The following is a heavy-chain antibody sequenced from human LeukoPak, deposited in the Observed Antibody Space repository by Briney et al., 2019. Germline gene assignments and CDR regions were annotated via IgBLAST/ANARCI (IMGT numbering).Heavy chain of an antibody. V-gene: IGHV3-7*03. CDR2: IKQDRSEK. CDR3: AKDYLIVVVPAASD. CDR1: GFTFTNYW. J-gene: IGHJ4*02. D-gene: IGHD2-2*01. Sequence: PGGSLRLSCAASGFTFTNYWMSWVRQAPGKGLELVANIKQDRSEKYYVDSVKGRFTISRDNSKNTLYLQMNSLRAEDTAVYYCAKDYLIVVVPAASDWGQGTLVTVSS.